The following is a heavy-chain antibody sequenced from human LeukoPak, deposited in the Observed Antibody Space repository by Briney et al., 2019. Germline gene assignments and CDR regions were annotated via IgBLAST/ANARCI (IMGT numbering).Heavy chain of an antibody. CDR2: INHSGST. CDR1: GGSFSGYY. J-gene: IGHJ4*02. D-gene: IGHD6-13*01. Sequence: SETLSLTCAVYGGSFSGYYWSWIRQHPGKGLEWIGEINHSGSTNYNPSLKSRVTISVDTSKNQFSLKLSSVTAADTAVYYCARAVSSWSLPFDYWGQGTLVTVSS. CDR3: ARAVSSWSLPFDY. V-gene: IGHV4-34*01.